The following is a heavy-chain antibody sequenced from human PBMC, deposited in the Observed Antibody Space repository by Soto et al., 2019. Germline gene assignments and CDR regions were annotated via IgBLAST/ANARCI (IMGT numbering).Heavy chain of an antibody. CDR1: GGTLSSYA. D-gene: IGHD6-19*01. CDR2: IIPIFGTA. Sequence: SVKVSCKASGGTLSSYAISWVRQAPGQGLEWMGGIIPIFGTANYAQKFQGRVTITADESTSTAYMELSSLRSEDTAVYYCARSLYSSPYFDYWGQGTLVTVSS. J-gene: IGHJ4*02. V-gene: IGHV1-69*13. CDR3: ARSLYSSPYFDY.